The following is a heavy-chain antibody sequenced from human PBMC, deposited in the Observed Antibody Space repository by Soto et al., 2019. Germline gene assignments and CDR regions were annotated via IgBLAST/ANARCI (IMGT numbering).Heavy chain of an antibody. CDR1: GGSIRSGNYY. CDR3: ARGQPIPLYFES. CDR2: MSYSGTT. Sequence: SETLSLTCTVSGGSIRSGNYYWTLIRQHPGKGLEWIRSMSYSGTTYYTPSLKSRGTISIDTSSNQLSLKMSSVTAADTAVYYCARGQPIPLYFESWGQGILVTVSS. V-gene: IGHV4-31*03. J-gene: IGHJ4*02.